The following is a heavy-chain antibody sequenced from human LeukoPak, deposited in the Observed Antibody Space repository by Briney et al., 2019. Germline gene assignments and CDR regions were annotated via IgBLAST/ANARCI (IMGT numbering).Heavy chain of an antibody. CDR2: INHSGST. V-gene: IGHV4-34*01. CDR3: ARGLGPGGDFDY. D-gene: IGHD1-14*01. Sequence: SETLSLTCAVYGGSFSGYYWSWIRQPPGKGLEWIGEINHSGSTNYNPSLKSRVTISVDTSKNQFSLKLSSVTAADTAVYYCARGLGPGGDFDYWGQGTLVTVSS. CDR1: GGSFSGYY. J-gene: IGHJ4*02.